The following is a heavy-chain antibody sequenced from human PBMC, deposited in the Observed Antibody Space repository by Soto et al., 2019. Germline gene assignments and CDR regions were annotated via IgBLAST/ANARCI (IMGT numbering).Heavy chain of an antibody. J-gene: IGHJ4*02. V-gene: IGHV3-74*03. Sequence: EVQLVESGGGLVQPGGSLRLSCAASGFTFSDFWMQWVRQTPGKVLVWVSRINSDGTSTTYADSVKGRFTISRDNAKNTLYLQMNSLGVEDTAVYYCGRAWGDDYWGQGTLVTVSS. CDR2: INSDGTST. D-gene: IGHD3-16*01. CDR3: GRAWGDDY. CDR1: GFTFSDFW.